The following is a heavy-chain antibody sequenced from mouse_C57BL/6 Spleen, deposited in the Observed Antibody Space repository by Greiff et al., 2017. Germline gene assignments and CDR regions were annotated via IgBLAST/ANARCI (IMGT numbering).Heavy chain of an antibody. J-gene: IGHJ4*01. D-gene: IGHD2-2*01. CDR2: INPSNGGT. CDR1: GYTFTSYW. CDR3: ASQIYYGYDVPLDY. V-gene: IGHV1-53*01. Sequence: QVQLQQPGTELVKPGASVKLSCTASGYTFTSYWMHWVRQRPGQGLEWIGNINPSNGGTNYNEKFKGKSTLTVDKSSSTAYMQLSSLTSEDSAVYYCASQIYYGYDVPLDYWGQGTSVTVSS.